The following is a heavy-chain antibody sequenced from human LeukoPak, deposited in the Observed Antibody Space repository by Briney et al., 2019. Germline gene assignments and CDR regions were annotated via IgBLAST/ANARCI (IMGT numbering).Heavy chain of an antibody. CDR1: GGTFSSYA. D-gene: IGHD3-3*01. Sequence: SVKVSCKASGGTFSSYAISWVRQAPGQGLEWMGGIIPIFGTANYAQKFQGRVTITTDESTSTAYIELSSLRSEDTAVYYCARGRSPLTIFGVVTYFDYWGQGTLVTVSS. CDR2: IIPIFGTA. V-gene: IGHV1-69*05. CDR3: ARGRSPLTIFGVVTYFDY. J-gene: IGHJ4*02.